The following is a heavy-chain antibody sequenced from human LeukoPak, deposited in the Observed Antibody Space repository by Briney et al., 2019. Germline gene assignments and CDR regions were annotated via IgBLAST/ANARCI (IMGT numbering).Heavy chain of an antibody. V-gene: IGHV4-59*08. J-gene: IGHJ4*02. Sequence: SETLSLTCTVSGGSISSYYWSWIRQPPGKGLEWIGYIYYSGSTNYNPSLKSRVTISVDTSKNQFSLKLGSVTAADTAVYYCARLGVVPAAIDYWGQGTLVTVSS. D-gene: IGHD2-2*01. CDR1: GGSISSYY. CDR2: IYYSGST. CDR3: ARLGVVPAAIDY.